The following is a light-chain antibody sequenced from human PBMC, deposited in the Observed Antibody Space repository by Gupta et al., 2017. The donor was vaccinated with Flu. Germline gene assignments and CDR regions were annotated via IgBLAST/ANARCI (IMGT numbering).Light chain of an antibody. CDR1: QSASSTY. J-gene: IGKJ2*01. Sequence: GTLCLSPGESAALSCRASQSASSTYLAWYQQKPGQAPRLLIYGASSRATGIPDRFSGSGSGTDFTLTISRLEPEDSAVYYCQQDGSSPYTFGQGTKLEIK. CDR3: QQDGSSPYT. CDR2: GAS. V-gene: IGKV3-20*01.